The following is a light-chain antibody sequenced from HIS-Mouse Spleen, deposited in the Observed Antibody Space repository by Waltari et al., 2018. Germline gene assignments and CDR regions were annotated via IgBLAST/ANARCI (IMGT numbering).Light chain of an antibody. V-gene: IGKV1-39*01. CDR2: AAS. J-gene: IGKJ2*01. Sequence: IQMTQSPSSRSASAEDRGTFTCRASQSISSYLTWYQQKPGKAPKLLIYAASSLQSGVPSRFSGSGSGTDFTLTISSLQPEDFATYYCQQSYSTPYTFGQGTKLEIK. CDR3: QQSYSTPYT. CDR1: QSISSY.